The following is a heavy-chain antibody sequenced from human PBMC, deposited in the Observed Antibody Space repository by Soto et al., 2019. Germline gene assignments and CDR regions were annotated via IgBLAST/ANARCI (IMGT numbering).Heavy chain of an antibody. V-gene: IGHV4-4*02. D-gene: IGHD3-10*01. CDR2: IYHSGNT. Sequence: QVQLQESGPGLVKPSGTLSLTCAVSGGSISSSNWWSWVRQPPGKGLEWIGEIYHSGNTNYNQSLKRRVTMAVDKSKNQVSLELSSVTDADTAVYYCARRWGEGRVDYWGQGTLVTVSS. CDR1: GGSISSSNW. J-gene: IGHJ4*02. CDR3: ARRWGEGRVDY.